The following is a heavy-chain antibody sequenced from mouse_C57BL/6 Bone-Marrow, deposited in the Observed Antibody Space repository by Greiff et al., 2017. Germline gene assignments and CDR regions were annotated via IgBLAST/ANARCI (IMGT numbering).Heavy chain of an antibody. Sequence: EVQLVESGGDLVKPGGSLKLSCAASGFTFSSYGMSWVRQTPDKRLEWVATISSGGSYTYYPDSVKGRFTISRDNAKNTLYLQMSSLKSEDTAMYYCARYDPYYAMDYWGQGTSVTVSS. V-gene: IGHV5-6*01. J-gene: IGHJ4*01. CDR2: ISSGGSYT. CDR1: GFTFSSYG. CDR3: ARYDPYYAMDY. D-gene: IGHD2-3*01.